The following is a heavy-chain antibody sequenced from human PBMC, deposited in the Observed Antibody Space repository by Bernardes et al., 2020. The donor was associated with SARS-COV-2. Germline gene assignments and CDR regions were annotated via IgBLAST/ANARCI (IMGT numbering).Heavy chain of an antibody. J-gene: IGHJ4*02. CDR2: IDYSGRT. V-gene: IGHV4-59*01. Sequence: SDTLTLTCTVSGGSIRNAYWSWIRQLPGPGLAWIAYIDYSGRTHYNPSLKSRITISVDTSKNQFSLKLSSVTAADTAVYYCARLHYGQMGIDYWGQGTLGTVSS. CDR1: GGSIRNAY. D-gene: IGHD3-10*01. CDR3: ARLHYGQMGIDY.